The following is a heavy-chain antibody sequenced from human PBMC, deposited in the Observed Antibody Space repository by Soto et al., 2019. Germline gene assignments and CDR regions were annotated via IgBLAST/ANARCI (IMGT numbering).Heavy chain of an antibody. J-gene: IGHJ4*02. CDR3: ARELYCSGGSCSHYFDY. CDR2: IWYDGSNK. V-gene: IGHV3-33*01. CDR1: GFTFSSYG. D-gene: IGHD2-15*01. Sequence: QVLLVESGGGVVQPGRSLRLSCAASGFTFSSYGMHWVRQAPGKGLEWVAVIWYDGSNKYYADSVKGRFTISRDNSKNTLYLQMNSRRAEDTAVYYCARELYCSGGSCSHYFDYWGQGTLVTVSS.